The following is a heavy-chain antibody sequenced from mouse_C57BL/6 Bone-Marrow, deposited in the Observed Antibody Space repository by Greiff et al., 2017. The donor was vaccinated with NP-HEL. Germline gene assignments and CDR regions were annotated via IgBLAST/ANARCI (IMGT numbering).Heavy chain of an antibody. CDR1: GFTFSDYG. CDR3: ARGLLRSYYAMDY. Sequence: EVKVVESGGGLVQPGGSLKLSCAASGFTFSDYGMAWVRQAPRKGPEWVAFISNLAYSIYYADTVTGRFTISRENAKNTLYLEMSSLRSEDTAMYYCARGLLRSYYAMDYWGQGTSVTVSS. V-gene: IGHV5-15*01. D-gene: IGHD1-1*01. J-gene: IGHJ4*01. CDR2: ISNLAYSI.